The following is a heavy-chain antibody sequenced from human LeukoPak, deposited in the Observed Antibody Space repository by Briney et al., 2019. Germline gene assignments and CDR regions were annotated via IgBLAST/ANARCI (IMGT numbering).Heavy chain of an antibody. V-gene: IGHV4-61*02. J-gene: IGHJ3*02. CDR2: IYTSGST. CDR3: ARGFPHDAFDI. CDR1: SGSISSGSYY. Sequence: ASQTLSLTCTVSSGSISSGSYYWSWIRQPAGKGLEWIGRIYTSGSTNYNPSLKSRVTISVDTSKNQFSLKLSSVTAADTAVYYCARGFPHDAFDIWGQGTMVTVSS.